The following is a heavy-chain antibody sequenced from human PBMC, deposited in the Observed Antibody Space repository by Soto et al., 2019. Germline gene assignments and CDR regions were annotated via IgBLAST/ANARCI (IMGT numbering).Heavy chain of an antibody. CDR2: IKQDGSEK. Sequence: GGSLRLSCAASGFTFSSYWMSWVRQAPGKGLEWVANIKQDGSEKYYVDSVKGRFTISRDNAKNSLYLQMNSLRAEDTAVYYCAFVLRYYEGVMDVWGKGTTVTVSS. CDR1: GFTFSSYW. J-gene: IGHJ6*03. CDR3: AFVLRYYEGVMDV. V-gene: IGHV3-7*01. D-gene: IGHD3-9*01.